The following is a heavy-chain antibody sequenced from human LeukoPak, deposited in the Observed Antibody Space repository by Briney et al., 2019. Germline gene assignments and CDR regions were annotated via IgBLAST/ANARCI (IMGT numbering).Heavy chain of an antibody. CDR1: GFTFSSYW. D-gene: IGHD6-19*01. CDR2: INSDGSST. J-gene: IGHJ4*02. Sequence: GSLRLSRAASGFTFSSYWMHWVRQAPGKGLVWVSRINSDGSSTSYADSVKGRFTISRDNAKNTLYLQMNSLRAEDTAVYYCARFRYSSGWYNFDYWGQGTLVTVSS. V-gene: IGHV3-74*01. CDR3: ARFRYSSGWYNFDY.